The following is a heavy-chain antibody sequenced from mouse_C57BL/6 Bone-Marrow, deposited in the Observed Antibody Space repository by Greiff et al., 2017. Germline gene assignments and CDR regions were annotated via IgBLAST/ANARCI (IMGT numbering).Heavy chain of an antibody. CDR1: GYTFTSYW. J-gene: IGHJ1*03. D-gene: IGHD1-1*01. CDR3: ATSITTVAYWYFDV. CDR2: IHPNSGST. Sequence: VQLQQPGAELVKPGASVTLSCKASGYTFTSYWMHWVKQRPGQGLEWIGMIHPNSGSTNYNEKFKSKATLTVDKSSSTAYMQLSSLTSEDSAVYYCATSITTVAYWYFDVWGTGTTVTVSS. V-gene: IGHV1-64*01.